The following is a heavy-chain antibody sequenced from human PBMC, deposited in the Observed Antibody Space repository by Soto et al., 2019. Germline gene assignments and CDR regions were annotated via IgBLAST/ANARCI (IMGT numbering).Heavy chain of an antibody. CDR2: ISGSNIYT. V-gene: IGHV3-11*06. Sequence: QVQLVESGGGLVKPGGSLRLSCAASGFTFSDYYMSWIRQAPGKGLEWISYISGSNIYTNYADSVKGRITISRDNANNLLYLQMDSLRVEDTAVYYCARDGGEGIPVAIGRGYSTDVRGQGTTVTVSS. J-gene: IGHJ6*02. D-gene: IGHD2-21*01. CDR3: ARDGGEGIPVAIGRGYSTDV. CDR1: GFTFSDYY.